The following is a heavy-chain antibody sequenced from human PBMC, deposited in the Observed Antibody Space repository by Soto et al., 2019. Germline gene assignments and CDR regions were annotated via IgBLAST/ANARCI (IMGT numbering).Heavy chain of an antibody. Sequence: GGSLRLSCAASGFIFDDYAMTWVRQSPGKGLEWVSSISGNGYSAYYADSVKGRFTTSRDKSKNTVSLQMDSLRAEDTAVYYCAKDRKQLWSDFDYWGQGTLVTVSS. J-gene: IGHJ4*02. D-gene: IGHD1-1*01. CDR1: GFIFDDYA. V-gene: IGHV3-23*01. CDR3: AKDRKQLWSDFDY. CDR2: ISGNGYSA.